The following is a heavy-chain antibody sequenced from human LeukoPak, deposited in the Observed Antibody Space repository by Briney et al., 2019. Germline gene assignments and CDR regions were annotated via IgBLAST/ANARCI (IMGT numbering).Heavy chain of an antibody. V-gene: IGHV3-53*01. CDR2: IYSGGST. CDR1: GFNVSRNY. D-gene: IGHD2-2*01. J-gene: IGHJ4*02. Sequence: GGSLRLSCAASGFNVSRNYMSWVRQAPGKGLEWVSVIYSGGSTYYADSVKGRFIISRDNSKNTLYLQMNSLRAEDTAMYYCARGLGYCTSTTCLLPFDYWGQGTLVTVSS. CDR3: ARGLGYCTSTTCLLPFDY.